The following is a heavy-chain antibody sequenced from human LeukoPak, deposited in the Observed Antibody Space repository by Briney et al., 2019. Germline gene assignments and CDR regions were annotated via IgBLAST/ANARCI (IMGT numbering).Heavy chain of an antibody. CDR2: ILNDGSTR. CDR3: ARGRGGNGFSHFDY. CDR1: GCTFSGFG. V-gene: IGHV3-30-3*01. J-gene: IGHJ4*02. Sequence: GRSLRLSCAASGCTFSGFGMHWVRQAPGKGLEWVTFILNDGSTRYYADPVKGRFTISRDNSKNTLFLQMDSLRPEDTGVYFCARGRGGNGFSHFDYWGQGTLVTVSS. D-gene: IGHD4-23*01.